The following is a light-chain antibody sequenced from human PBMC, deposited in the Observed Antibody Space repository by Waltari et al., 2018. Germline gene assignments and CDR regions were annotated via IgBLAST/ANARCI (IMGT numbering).Light chain of an antibody. CDR3: QTWGTGIQV. J-gene: IGLJ2*01. V-gene: IGLV4-69*01. CDR2: LRSDGSH. Sequence: QLVLTQSPSASASLGASVKLTCTLSSGHSNFAIAWHQQQPEKDPRYLMKLRSDGSHSKGDGIPDRFSCSSSGAERYLTISSLQSEDEADYYCQTWGTGIQVFGGGTKLTVL. CDR1: SGHSNFA.